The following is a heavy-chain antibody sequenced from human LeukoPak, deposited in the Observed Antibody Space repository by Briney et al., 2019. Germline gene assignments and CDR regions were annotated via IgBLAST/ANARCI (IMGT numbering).Heavy chain of an antibody. CDR2: INHSGST. J-gene: IGHJ6*02. Sequence: SETLSLTCAVYGGSFSGYYWSWIRQPPGKGLEWIGEINHSGSTNYNPSHKSRVTISVDTSKNQFSLKLSSVTAADTAVYYCAREGRGGLRFLEWLWYGMDVWGQGTTVTVSS. CDR1: GGSFSGYY. D-gene: IGHD3-3*01. CDR3: AREGRGGLRFLEWLWYGMDV. V-gene: IGHV4-34*01.